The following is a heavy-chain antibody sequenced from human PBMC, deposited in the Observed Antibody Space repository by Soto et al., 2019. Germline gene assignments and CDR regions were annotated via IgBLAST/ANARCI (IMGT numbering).Heavy chain of an antibody. CDR1: EGTFSTHA. CDR3: ARDRNPYCSGGSCYTTFNY. V-gene: IGHV1-69*13. J-gene: IGHJ4*02. D-gene: IGHD2-15*01. CDR2: IIPIFGTA. Sequence: VTVSCTSSEGTFSTHAMKWVRPAAGQEIEWMGGIIPIFGTANYAQKFQGRVTITADESTSTAYMDLSSLRSEDTAVYYCARDRNPYCSGGSCYTTFNYWGQGNLVTVSS.